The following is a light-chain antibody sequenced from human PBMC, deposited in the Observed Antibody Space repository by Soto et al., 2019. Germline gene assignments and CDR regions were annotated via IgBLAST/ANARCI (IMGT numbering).Light chain of an antibody. Sequence: QSVLTQPRSVSGSPGQSVTISCTGTSSDVGGYNYVSWYQQHPGKAPKLMIYDVSKRPSGVPDRFSGSKSGTTASLTISGLQAEDEADYYCCSYAGSYTNYVFGTGTKLTVL. V-gene: IGLV2-11*01. J-gene: IGLJ1*01. CDR1: SSDVGGYNY. CDR3: CSYAGSYTNYV. CDR2: DVS.